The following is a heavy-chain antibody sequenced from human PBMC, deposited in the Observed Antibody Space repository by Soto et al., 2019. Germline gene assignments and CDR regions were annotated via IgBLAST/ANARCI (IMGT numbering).Heavy chain of an antibody. V-gene: IGHV4-39*07. Sequence: SETLSLTCSVSGGSISSSNYYWAWIRQPPGKGLEWIGSIYYIGNTYYNPSLKSRVTISVDTSKNQFSLKLSSVTAADTAVYYCARVALRAAAGAPIDYWGQGTLVTVSS. CDR1: GGSISSSNYY. D-gene: IGHD6-13*01. J-gene: IGHJ4*02. CDR2: IYYIGNT. CDR3: ARVALRAAAGAPIDY.